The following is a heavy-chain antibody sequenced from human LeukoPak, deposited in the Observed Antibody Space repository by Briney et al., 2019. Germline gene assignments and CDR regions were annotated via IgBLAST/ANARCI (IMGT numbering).Heavy chain of an antibody. CDR2: IYYSKNT. CDR1: GGAISSSSAY. J-gene: IGHJ4*02. V-gene: IGHV4-39*01. Sequence: SETLSLTCTVSGGAISSSSAYWGWIRQPPGKGLEWIGSIYYSKNTYYNPSLKSRVTISADTSKNQFSLTLGSVSATDTAVYYCVSPRGFSYGYFDYWGQGTLVTVSS. CDR3: VSPRGFSYGYFDY. D-gene: IGHD5-18*01.